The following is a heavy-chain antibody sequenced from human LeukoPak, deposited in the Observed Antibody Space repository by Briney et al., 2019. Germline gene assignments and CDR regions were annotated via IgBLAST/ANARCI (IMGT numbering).Heavy chain of an antibody. J-gene: IGHJ4*02. V-gene: IGHV5-51*01. Sequence: GESLKISCKGSGYSFNTYWIGWVRQMPGKGLEWMGIIYPGDSDTRYSPSFQGQVTISADKSISTAYPQWSSLKASDTAMYYCARPYDSSGYGPLDYWGQGTLVTVSS. CDR2: IYPGDSDT. CDR1: GYSFNTYW. D-gene: IGHD3-22*01. CDR3: ARPYDSSGYGPLDY.